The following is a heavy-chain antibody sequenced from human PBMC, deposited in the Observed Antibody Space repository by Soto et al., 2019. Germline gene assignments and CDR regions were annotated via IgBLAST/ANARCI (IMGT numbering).Heavy chain of an antibody. CDR2: ISSSSSTI. CDR1: GFTFSSYS. CDR3: ARGPHYYDSSGYLYY. J-gene: IGHJ4*02. V-gene: IGHV3-48*02. D-gene: IGHD3-22*01. Sequence: GGSLRLSCAASGFTFSSYSMNWVRQAPGKGLEWVSYISSSSSTIYYADSVKGRFTISRDNAKNSLYLQMNSLRDEDTAVYYFARGPHYYDSSGYLYYWGQGTLVTVSS.